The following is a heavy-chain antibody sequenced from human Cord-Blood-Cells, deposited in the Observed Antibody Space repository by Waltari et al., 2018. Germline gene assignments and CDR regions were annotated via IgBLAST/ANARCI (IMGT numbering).Heavy chain of an antibody. CDR2: INHSGST. J-gene: IGHJ4*02. V-gene: IGHV4-34*01. D-gene: IGHD2-21*02. CDR1: GGSFSGYY. Sequence: QVQLQQWGAGLLKPSETLSLTCAVSGGSFSGYYWRWTRQPPGKGLEWIGEINHSGSTNYNPSLKSRVTISVDTSKNQFSLKLSSVTAADTAVYYCARVVVTAIPDYWGQGTLVTVSS. CDR3: ARVVVTAIPDY.